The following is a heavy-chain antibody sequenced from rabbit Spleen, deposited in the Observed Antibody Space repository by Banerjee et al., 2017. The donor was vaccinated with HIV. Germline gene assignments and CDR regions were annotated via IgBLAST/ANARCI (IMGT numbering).Heavy chain of an antibody. Sequence: QSLEESGGDLVKPGASLTLTCTASGFSFSNKAVMCWVRQAPGKGLEWISCIGGSSSGFTYSATWAKGRFTISKTSSTPVTLQMTSLTAADTATYFCAREAGIGNSGYYGLWGQGTLVTVS. CDR2: IGGSSSGFT. J-gene: IGHJ3*01. CDR1: GFSFSNKAV. D-gene: IGHD1-1*01. CDR3: AREAGIGNSGYYGL. V-gene: IGHV1S40*01.